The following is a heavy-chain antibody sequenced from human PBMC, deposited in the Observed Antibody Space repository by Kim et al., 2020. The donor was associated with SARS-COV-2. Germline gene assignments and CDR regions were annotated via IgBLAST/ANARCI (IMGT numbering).Heavy chain of an antibody. CDR2: IRSKANSYAT. Sequence: GGSLRLSCAASGFTFSGSAMHWVRQASGKGLEWVGRIRSKANSYATAYAASVKGRFTISRDDSKNTAYLQMNSLKTEDTAVYYCTRRKEGVDVWGQGTTVTVSS. CDR1: GFTFSGSA. CDR3: TRRKEGVDV. J-gene: IGHJ6*02. D-gene: IGHD1-26*01. V-gene: IGHV3-73*01.